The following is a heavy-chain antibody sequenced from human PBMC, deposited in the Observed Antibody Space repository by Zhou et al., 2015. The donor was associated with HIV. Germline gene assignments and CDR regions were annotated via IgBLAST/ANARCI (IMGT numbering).Heavy chain of an antibody. CDR1: GGTFSDSD. V-gene: IGHV1-69*17. Sequence: QVQLVQSGAEVKKPGSSVKVSCKASGGTFSDSDISWVRQAPGQGLEWMGGIIPMFDIENHAQKFRGRLTLTADKSTGAAYMELSSLRSEDAAVYYCARERGGATRPGWRYFDLWGRGTLLSVSS. CDR2: IIPMFDIE. CDR3: ARERGGATRPGWRYFDL. D-gene: IGHD1-26*01. J-gene: IGHJ2*01.